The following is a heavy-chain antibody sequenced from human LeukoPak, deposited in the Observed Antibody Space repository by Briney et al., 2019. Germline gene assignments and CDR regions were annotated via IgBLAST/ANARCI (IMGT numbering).Heavy chain of an antibody. CDR3: ARDRAGYGSEDY. D-gene: IGHD3-10*01. J-gene: IGHJ4*02. CDR2: IYYSGST. V-gene: IGHV4-31*03. CDR1: GGSISSGGYY. Sequence: SQTLSLTCTVSGGSISSGGYYWSWIRQHPGKGLEWIGYIYYSGSTYYNPSLKSRLTISVDTSKNQSSLKLSSVTAADTAVYYCARDRAGYGSEDYWGQGTLVTVSS.